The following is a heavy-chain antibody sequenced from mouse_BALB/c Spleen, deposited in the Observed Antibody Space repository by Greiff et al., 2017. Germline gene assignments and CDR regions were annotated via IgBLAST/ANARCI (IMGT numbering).Heavy chain of an antibody. J-gene: IGHJ2*01. V-gene: IGHV14-3*02. CDR1: GFNIKDTY. CDR3: AGSAYGNYFDY. D-gene: IGHD2-10*02. Sequence: VQLQQSGAELVKPGASVKLSCTASGFNIKDTYMHWVKQRPEQGLEWIGRIDPANGNTKYDPKFQGKATITADTSSNTAYLQLSSLTSEDTAVYYCAGSAYGNYFDYWGQAPLSQSPQ. CDR2: IDPANGNT.